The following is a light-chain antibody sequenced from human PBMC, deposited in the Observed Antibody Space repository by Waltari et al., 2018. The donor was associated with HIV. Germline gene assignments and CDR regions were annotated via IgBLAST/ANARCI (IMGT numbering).Light chain of an antibody. Sequence: SYELTQPPPSSVSPGQTARIPCPADALPTQYVFWYQQRPGQAPVMVIYRDKERPSGIPDRFSGSSAGTTVTLTISGVQAEDEADYYCQSADSTGTYWVFGGGTKLTVL. CDR3: QSADSTGTYWV. CDR1: ALPTQY. J-gene: IGLJ3*02. V-gene: IGLV3-25*03. CDR2: RDK.